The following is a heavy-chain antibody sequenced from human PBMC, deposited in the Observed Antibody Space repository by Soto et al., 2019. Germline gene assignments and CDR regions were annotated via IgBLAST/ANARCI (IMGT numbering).Heavy chain of an antibody. D-gene: IGHD3-3*01. CDR3: ARGTLITIFGVVIMNNWFDP. J-gene: IGHJ5*02. CDR1: VGSISSGGHY. V-gene: IGHV4-31*11. CDR2: IYYSGST. Sequence: SETLSLTCALSVGSISSGGHYWCCIRQHPGKGLEWIGYIYYSGSTYYNPSLKSRVTISVDTSKNQFSLKLSSVTAADTAVYYCARGTLITIFGVVIMNNWFDPWGQGTLVTVSS.